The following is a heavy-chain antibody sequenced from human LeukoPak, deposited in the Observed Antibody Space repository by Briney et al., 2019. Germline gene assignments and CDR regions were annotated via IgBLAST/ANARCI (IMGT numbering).Heavy chain of an antibody. V-gene: IGHV3-23*01. CDR3: AKDTGSLLPYYFDY. J-gene: IGHJ4*02. Sequence: GGSLRLSCTASGFTFNSYAMAWVRQAPGQGLEWVSTITAAGNVPWYSDSVRGRFTISRDNSENTLYLQMNSLRAEDTAVYYCAKDTGSLLPYYFDYWGQGTLVTVSS. D-gene: IGHD2-15*01. CDR1: GFTFNSYA. CDR2: ITAAGNVP.